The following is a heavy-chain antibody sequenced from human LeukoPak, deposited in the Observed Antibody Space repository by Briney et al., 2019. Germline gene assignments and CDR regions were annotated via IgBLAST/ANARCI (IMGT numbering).Heavy chain of an antibody. D-gene: IGHD4-17*01. CDR2: IYYSGST. CDR1: GGSISSYY. V-gene: IGHV4-59*01. J-gene: IGHJ4*02. CDR3: ASIGTTVTTFDY. Sequence: PSETLSLTCTVSGGSISSYYWSWIRQPPGKGLEWIGYIYYSGSTNYNPSLKSRVTISVGTSKNQFSLKLSSVTAADTAVYYCASIGTTVTTFDYWGQGTLVTVSS.